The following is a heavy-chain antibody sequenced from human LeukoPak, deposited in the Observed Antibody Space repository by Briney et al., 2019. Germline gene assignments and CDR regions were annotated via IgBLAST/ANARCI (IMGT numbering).Heavy chain of an antibody. CDR2: IYHSGST. Sequence: SGTLSLTCAVSGGSISSRNWLSWVRQPPGKGLEWIGEIYHSGSTNYNPSLKSRVTISVDKSKNQFSLKLSSVTAADTAVYYCARGYCSSTSCYYYGMDVWGKGTTVTVSS. CDR3: ARGYCSSTSCYYYGMDV. CDR1: GGSISSRNW. V-gene: IGHV4-4*02. D-gene: IGHD2-2*01. J-gene: IGHJ6*04.